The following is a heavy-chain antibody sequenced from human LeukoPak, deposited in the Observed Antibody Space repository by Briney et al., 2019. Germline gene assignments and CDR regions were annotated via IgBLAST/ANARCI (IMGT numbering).Heavy chain of an antibody. D-gene: IGHD3-10*01. CDR2: MSYDGSNK. CDR1: GFTFSSYA. V-gene: IGHV3-30*04. Sequence: GGSLRLSCAASGFTFSSYAMHWVRQAPGKGLEWVAVMSYDGSNKYYADSVKGRFTISRDNSKNTLYLQMNSLRAEDTAVYYCARDLWYYYGSGSYSLYYYYYYGMDVWGQGTTVTVSS. J-gene: IGHJ6*02. CDR3: ARDLWYYYGSGSYSLYYYYYYGMDV.